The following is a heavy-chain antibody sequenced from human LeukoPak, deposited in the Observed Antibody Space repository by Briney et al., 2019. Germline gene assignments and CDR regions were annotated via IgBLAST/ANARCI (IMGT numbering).Heavy chain of an antibody. CDR1: GFTFSSYS. J-gene: IGHJ4*02. CDR2: VSSSSSYI. CDR3: ARDTKGYSYGYPFDY. D-gene: IGHD5-18*01. Sequence: PGGSLRLSCAASGFTFSSYSMNWVRQAPGKGLEWVSSVSSSSSYIYYADSVKGRFTISRDNAKNSLYLQMNSLRAEDTAVYYCARDTKGYSYGYPFDYWGQGTLVTVSS. V-gene: IGHV3-21*01.